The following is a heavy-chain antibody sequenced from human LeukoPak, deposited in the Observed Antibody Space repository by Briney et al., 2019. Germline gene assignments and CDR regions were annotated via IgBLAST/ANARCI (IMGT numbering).Heavy chain of an antibody. CDR3: AREVGVVVVPAAVEYDYYYYYMDV. D-gene: IGHD2-2*01. V-gene: IGHV1-18*01. CDR1: GYTSTIYG. Sequence: ASVKVSCKASGYTSTIYGIICVRQAPGQGLEWMAWISAYNGNTNYTQKLQRRVTMTTDTSTSTAYMELRSMRSEETAVYYCAREVGVVVVPAAVEYDYYYYYMDVWGKGTTVTVSS. CDR2: ISAYNGNT. J-gene: IGHJ6*03.